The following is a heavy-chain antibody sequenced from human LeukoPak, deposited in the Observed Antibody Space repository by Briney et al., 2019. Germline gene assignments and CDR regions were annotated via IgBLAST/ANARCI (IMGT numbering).Heavy chain of an antibody. D-gene: IGHD3-3*01. CDR1: GYAFTSYG. CDR2: ISAYNGNT. V-gene: IGHV1-18*01. J-gene: IGHJ6*02. Sequence: ASVKVSCKASGYAFTSYGISWVRQAPGQGLEWMGWISAYNGNTNYAQKLQGRVTMTTDTSTSTAYMELRSLRSDDTAVYYCARVGYYDFWSGYYYGMDVWGQGTTVTVSS. CDR3: ARVGYYDFWSGYYYGMDV.